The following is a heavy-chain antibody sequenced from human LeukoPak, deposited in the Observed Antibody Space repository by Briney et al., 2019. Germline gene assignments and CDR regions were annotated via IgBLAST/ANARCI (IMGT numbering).Heavy chain of an antibody. Sequence: PSETLSLTCTVSGGSISSSSYYWGWIRQPPGKGLEWIGYTYYSGSTNYNPSLKSRVTISVDTSKNQFSLKLSSVTAADAAVYYCAREMGATPDWGQGTLVTVSS. CDR3: AREMGATPD. CDR2: TYYSGST. J-gene: IGHJ4*02. D-gene: IGHD1-26*01. V-gene: IGHV4-61*01. CDR1: GGSISSSSYY.